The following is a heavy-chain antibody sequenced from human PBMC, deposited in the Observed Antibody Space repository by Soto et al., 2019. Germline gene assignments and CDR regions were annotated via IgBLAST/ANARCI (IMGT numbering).Heavy chain of an antibody. V-gene: IGHV4-31*03. CDR1: GGSISSGGYY. D-gene: IGHD5-18*01. J-gene: IGHJ4*02. CDR3: AREGYNFGPFDY. Sequence: SETLSLTCTVSGGSISSGGYYWSWIRQHPGKGLEWIGYIYYSGSTYYNPSLKSRVTISVDTPKNQFSLKLSSVTAADTAVYYCAREGYNFGPFDYWGQGALVTVSS. CDR2: IYYSGST.